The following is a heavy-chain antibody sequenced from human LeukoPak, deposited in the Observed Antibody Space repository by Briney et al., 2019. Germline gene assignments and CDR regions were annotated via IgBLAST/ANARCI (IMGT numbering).Heavy chain of an antibody. CDR3: ARSYGYDAFDI. CDR2: INSDGSST. V-gene: IGHV3-74*01. J-gene: IGHJ3*02. Sequence: PGGSLRLSCAASGFTFSSYWMHWVRQAPGKGLVWVSRINSDGSSTSYADSVKGRFTISRDNAKNTLYLQMNSLRAEDTAVYYCARSYGYDAFDIWGQGTMVTVSS. CDR1: GFTFSSYW. D-gene: IGHD4-17*01.